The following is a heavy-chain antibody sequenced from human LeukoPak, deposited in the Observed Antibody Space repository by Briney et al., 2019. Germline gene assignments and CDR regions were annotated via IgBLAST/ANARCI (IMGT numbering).Heavy chain of an antibody. Sequence: GGSLRLSCAVSGFTVSDYSMNWVRQAPGKGLEWVSSISGSGGSTYYADSVKGRFTISRDNSKNTLYLQMNSLRAEDTAIYYCAKDRAYSSSWFTGDYWGQGTLVTVSS. CDR3: AKDRAYSSSWFTGDY. CDR2: ISGSGGST. D-gene: IGHD6-13*01. V-gene: IGHV3-23*01. CDR1: GFTVSDYS. J-gene: IGHJ4*02.